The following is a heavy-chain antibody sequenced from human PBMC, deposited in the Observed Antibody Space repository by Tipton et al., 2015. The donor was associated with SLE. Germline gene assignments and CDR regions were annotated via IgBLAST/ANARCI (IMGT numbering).Heavy chain of an antibody. CDR3: ARDPGGY. Sequence: GLVKPSETLSLTCTVSGGSISSYYWSWIRQPPGKGLEWIGYIYYSGSTNYNPSLKSRVTISVDTSKNQFSLKLSSVTAADTAVYYCARDPGGYWGQGTLVTVSS. CDR2: IYYSGST. CDR1: GGSISSYY. D-gene: IGHD3-16*01. V-gene: IGHV4-59*12. J-gene: IGHJ4*02.